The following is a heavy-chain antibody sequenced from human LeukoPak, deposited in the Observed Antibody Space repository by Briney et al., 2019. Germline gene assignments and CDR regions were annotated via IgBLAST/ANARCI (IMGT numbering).Heavy chain of an antibody. J-gene: IGHJ4*02. CDR3: AREAGGKTPGPYYFDY. Sequence: PSETLSLTCTASGGSISSASYHWSWIRQPAGKGLEWIGRIYTSGSTNYNPSLKSRVTMSVDTSKNQFSLKLSSVTAADTAVYYCAREAGGKTPGPYYFDYWGQGTLVTVSS. CDR2: IYTSGST. V-gene: IGHV4-61*02. CDR1: GGSISSASYH. D-gene: IGHD3-16*01.